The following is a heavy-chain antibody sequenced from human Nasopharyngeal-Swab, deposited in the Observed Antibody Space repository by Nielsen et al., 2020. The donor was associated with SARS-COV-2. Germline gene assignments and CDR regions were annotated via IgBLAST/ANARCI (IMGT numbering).Heavy chain of an antibody. V-gene: IGHV5-51*01. CDR3: ARHGLGYSLYYFDY. Sequence: GGSLRLSCKGSGYSFTSYWIGWVRQMPGKGLEWMGIIYPGDSATRYSPSFQGQVTISADKSISTAYLQWSSLTASDTAMYYCARHGLGYSLYYFDYWGQGTLVTVSS. CDR2: IYPGDSAT. D-gene: IGHD3-22*01. CDR1: GYSFTSYW. J-gene: IGHJ4*02.